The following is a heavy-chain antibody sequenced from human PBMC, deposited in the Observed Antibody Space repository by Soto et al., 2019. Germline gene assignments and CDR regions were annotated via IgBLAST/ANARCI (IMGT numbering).Heavy chain of an antibody. Sequence: QVHLVQSGAEVKKPGASVKVSCKGSGYTFTSYGITWVRQAPGQGLEWMGWISANNGNTDYAQKLQGRVTVTRDTATSTAYMELRSLRSDDTAVYYCARGRYGDYWGQGALVTVSS. CDR1: GYTFTSYG. D-gene: IGHD1-1*01. J-gene: IGHJ4*02. CDR2: ISANNGNT. CDR3: ARGRYGDY. V-gene: IGHV1-18*01.